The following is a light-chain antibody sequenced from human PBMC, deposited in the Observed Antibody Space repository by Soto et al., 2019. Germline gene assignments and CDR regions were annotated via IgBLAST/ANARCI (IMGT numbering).Light chain of an antibody. CDR2: GAS. CDR1: QSVSSSY. Sequence: EIVLTQSPGTLSLSPGERATLSCRASQSVSSSYLAWYQQKPGQAPRLLIYGASSRATGIPARFSGSGSGTDFTLTISRLEPEDFAVYYCQQYASSPCTFGQGTKVEIK. V-gene: IGKV3-20*01. CDR3: QQYASSPCT. J-gene: IGKJ1*01.